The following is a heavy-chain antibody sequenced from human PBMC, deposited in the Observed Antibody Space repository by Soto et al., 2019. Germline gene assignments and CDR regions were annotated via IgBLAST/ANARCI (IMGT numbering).Heavy chain of an antibody. V-gene: IGHV3-11*05. CDR1: GFTFSDYY. CDR2: ISSTSTYT. J-gene: IGHJ4*02. Sequence: QVHLVESGGGLVKPGGSLRLSCTASGFTFSDYYMSWIRQAPGKGLEWISYISSTSTYTNYADSVKGRFTISRDNAKNSLYLQMNSLRDEDTAVYYCVRDLGWSPLGEYWGQGTLVTVSS. D-gene: IGHD3-16*01. CDR3: VRDLGWSPLGEY.